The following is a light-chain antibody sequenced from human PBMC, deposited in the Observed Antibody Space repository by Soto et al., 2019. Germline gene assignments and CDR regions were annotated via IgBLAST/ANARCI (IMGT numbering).Light chain of an antibody. V-gene: IGKV2-28*01. CDR2: WGS. CDR3: MQPLQSWT. Sequence: DIVMTQSPLSLPVTPGEPASISCRASQSLLHSNVYNYLDWYLQKPGQSPQLLIYWGSNRASGVPDRFSGSGSGTDFTLKISRVEAEDVGVYYCMQPLQSWTFGQGTKVDIK. CDR1: QSLLHSNVYNY. J-gene: IGKJ1*01.